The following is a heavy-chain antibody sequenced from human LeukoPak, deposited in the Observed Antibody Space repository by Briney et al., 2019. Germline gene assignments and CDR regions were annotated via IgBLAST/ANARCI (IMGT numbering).Heavy chain of an antibody. J-gene: IGHJ6*04. Sequence: GGSLRLSCAASGFTVSSNYMSWVRQAPGKGLEWVSVIHSGGSTYYADSVKGRFTISRDNSKNTLYLQMNSLRAEDTAVYYCARDLFGLHTTEGVWGKGTTVTVSS. V-gene: IGHV3-53*01. CDR1: GFTVSSNY. D-gene: IGHD3-10*01. CDR2: IHSGGST. CDR3: ARDLFGLHTTEGV.